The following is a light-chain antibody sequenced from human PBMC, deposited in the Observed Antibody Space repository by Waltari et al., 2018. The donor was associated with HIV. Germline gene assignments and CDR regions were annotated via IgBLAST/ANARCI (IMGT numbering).Light chain of an antibody. V-gene: IGLV1-47*01. CDR2: TSD. CDR3: ASWDDNLSGWV. Sequence: QSVLTQPPSASGTPGQSVSIPCSGIRSNIASHSVYWYQYLPGTTPKLVIYTSDQRPSGVPDRFSGSNSGTSASLAISGLRSEDEAHYYCASWDDNLSGWVFGGGTKLTVL. CDR1: RSNIASHS. J-gene: IGLJ3*02.